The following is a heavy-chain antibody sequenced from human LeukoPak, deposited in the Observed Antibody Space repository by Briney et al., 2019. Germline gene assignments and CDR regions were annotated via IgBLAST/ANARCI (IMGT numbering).Heavy chain of an antibody. D-gene: IGHD6-19*01. CDR1: GFTFSSYA. J-gene: IGHJ4*02. CDR3: VKDRSLPVAGGCFDY. CDR2: ISANGGGT. Sequence: PGGSLRLSCSASGFTFSSYAMHWVRQAPGKGLEYVSTISANGGGTYYADSVKGRLTISRDNSKNTLYLQMSSLGAEDTAVYYCVKDRSLPVAGGCFDYWGQGTLVTVSS. V-gene: IGHV3-64D*06.